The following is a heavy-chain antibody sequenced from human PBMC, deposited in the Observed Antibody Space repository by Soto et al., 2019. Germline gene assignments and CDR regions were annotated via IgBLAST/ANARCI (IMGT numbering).Heavy chain of an antibody. CDR2: IPAHNGNT. J-gene: IGHJ1*01. D-gene: IGHD4-17*01. CDR3: ARVCQCDFYCDYHYLFAY. Sequence: ASVKVSCKASGYSFTDNGISWVRQAPGQGPQWMGWIPAHNGNTAYAQRFQGRVTMTMDTITSTAYMELRSLRSDDTAMYYCARVCQCDFYCDYHYLFAYSGQRT. CDR1: GYSFTDNG. V-gene: IGHV1-18*01.